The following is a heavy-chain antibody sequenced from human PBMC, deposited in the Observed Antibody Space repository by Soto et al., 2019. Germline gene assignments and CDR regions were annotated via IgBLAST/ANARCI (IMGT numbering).Heavy chain of an antibody. CDR1: GGTFSSYT. Sequence: SVKVSCKASGGTFSSYTIAWVRQAPGQGLEWMGEIIPLFGTTNYVEKFQGRLTITADASTSTAYMELSSLRSEDTAMYYCARDSIAAAGTDYRGQAPLVTVST. J-gene: IGHJ4*02. D-gene: IGHD6-13*01. CDR3: ARDSIAAAGTDY. CDR2: IIPLFGTT. V-gene: IGHV1-69*13.